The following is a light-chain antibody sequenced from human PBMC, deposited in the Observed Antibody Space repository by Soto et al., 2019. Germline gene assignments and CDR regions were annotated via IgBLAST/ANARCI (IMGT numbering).Light chain of an antibody. V-gene: IGLV3-21*02. J-gene: IGLJ3*02. CDR2: DDS. CDR1: NIGSKS. CDR3: QVWDSRSDPSRV. Sequence: SYELTQPPSVSVAPGQTATITCGGNNIGSKSVQWYQQRPGQAPVLVVYDDSDRPSGIPERFSGSNSGNTATLTISRVEVGDEADFYCQVWDSRSDPSRVFGGGTQLTVL.